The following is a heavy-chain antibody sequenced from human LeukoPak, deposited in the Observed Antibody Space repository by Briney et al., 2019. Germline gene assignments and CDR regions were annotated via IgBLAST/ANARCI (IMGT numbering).Heavy chain of an antibody. D-gene: IGHD3-10*01. CDR1: GGSISSSSYY. CDR2: IYYSGST. J-gene: IGHJ6*02. V-gene: IGHV4-39*07. CDR3: ASHIWFGPGDYYGMDV. Sequence: PSETLSLTCTVSGGSISSSSYYWGWIRQPPGKGLEWIGSIYYSGSTYYNPSLKSRVTISVDRSKNQFSLKLSSVTAADTAVYYCASHIWFGPGDYYGMDVWGQGTTVTVSS.